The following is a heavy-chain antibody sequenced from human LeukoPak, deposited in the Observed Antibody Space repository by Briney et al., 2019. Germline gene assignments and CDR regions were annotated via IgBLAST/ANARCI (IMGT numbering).Heavy chain of an antibody. CDR2: ISAYNGNI. CDR1: GYTFTSYG. D-gene: IGHD5-18*01. J-gene: IGHJ6*02. CDR3: ARESRGYRYGYFYYYDMDV. V-gene: IGHV1-18*01. Sequence: ASVKVSCKASGYTFTSYGISWVRQAPGQGLEWMGWISAYNGNINYAQKFQGRVTMTTGTSTSTAYMELRSLRSDDTAMYYCARESRGYRYGYFYYYDMDVWGQGTTVTVSS.